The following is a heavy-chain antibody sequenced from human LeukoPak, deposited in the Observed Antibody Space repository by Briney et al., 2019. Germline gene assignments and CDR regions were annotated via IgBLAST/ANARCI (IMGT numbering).Heavy chain of an antibody. D-gene: IGHD1-26*01. CDR2: ISNNGGTT. CDR1: GFTFSSYT. Sequence: PGGSLRLSCSVSGFTFSSYTMHWVRQAPGKGLEYVSAISNNGGTTYYANSVKGRFTISRDNSKNTLYLQMGSLRVEDMAVYYCARVASSGTYGDYWGQGTLVTVSS. J-gene: IGHJ4*02. V-gene: IGHV3-64*01. CDR3: ARVASSGTYGDY.